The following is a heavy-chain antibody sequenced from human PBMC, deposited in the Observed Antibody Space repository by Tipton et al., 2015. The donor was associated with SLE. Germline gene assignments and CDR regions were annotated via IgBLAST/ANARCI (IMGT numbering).Heavy chain of an antibody. D-gene: IGHD3-10*01. Sequence: TLSLTCIVSGGSISSYYWNWIRQPAGKGLEWIGHIQPSGSTFYNPSLKSRVTMSLDMSKNQLSLKLYSATAADTAVYYCARDLNWMVHFEEAFDIWGQGTMVTVSS. CDR1: GGSISSYY. V-gene: IGHV4-4*07. CDR2: IQPSGST. CDR3: ARDLNWMVHFEEAFDI. J-gene: IGHJ3*02.